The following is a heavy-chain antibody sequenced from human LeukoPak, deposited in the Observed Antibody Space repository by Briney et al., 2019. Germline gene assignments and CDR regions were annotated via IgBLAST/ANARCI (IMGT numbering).Heavy chain of an antibody. CDR2: IIGSGGST. CDR1: GFTFNNYA. D-gene: IGHD2-15*01. CDR3: ATFCSGGDCYSFAP. J-gene: IGHJ5*02. Sequence: GGSLRLSCAASGFTFNNYAMTWVRQAPGKGLEWVSTIIGSGGSTDYADSVRGRFTISRDNSKDTLFLQMDSLRVEDTAVYYCATFCSGGDCYSFAPWGQGTLVTVSS. V-gene: IGHV3-23*01.